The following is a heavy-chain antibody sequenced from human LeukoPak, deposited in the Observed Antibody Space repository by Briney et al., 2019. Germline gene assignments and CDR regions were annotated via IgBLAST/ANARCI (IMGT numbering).Heavy chain of an antibody. V-gene: IGHV1-46*01. CDR1: GYTFTSYY. CDR2: INPSGCSQ. D-gene: IGHD5-12*01. Sequence: ASVKVSCKASGYTFTSYYMHWVRQAPGQGLEWMGIINPSGCSQSYAQKFQGRVTMTRDTSTSTVYMELSSLRSEDTAVYYCARGGDIVATKGIDFDYWGQGTLVTVST. J-gene: IGHJ4*02. CDR3: ARGGDIVATKGIDFDY.